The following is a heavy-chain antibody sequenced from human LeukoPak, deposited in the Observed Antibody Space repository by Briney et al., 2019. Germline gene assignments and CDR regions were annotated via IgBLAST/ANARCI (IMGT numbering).Heavy chain of an antibody. Sequence: PGGSLRLSCAASGFAFSDYSMNWVRQAPGRGLEWVSYIDTSSSTIYSADSVKGRFTISRDNAKNSLYLQMNSLRDEDTAVYYCARGYCSSSSCPRHHFDYWGQGTPVTVSS. CDR2: IDTSSSTI. V-gene: IGHV3-48*02. J-gene: IGHJ4*02. CDR3: ARGYCSSSSCPRHHFDY. D-gene: IGHD2-2*01. CDR1: GFAFSDYS.